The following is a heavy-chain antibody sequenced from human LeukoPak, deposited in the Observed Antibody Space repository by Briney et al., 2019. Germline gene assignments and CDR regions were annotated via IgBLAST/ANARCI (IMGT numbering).Heavy chain of an antibody. D-gene: IGHD3-3*01. CDR2: ISSSSSYI. Sequence: GGSLRLSCAASGFTFSSYSMNWVRQAPGNGLAWVSSISSSSSYIYYADSVKGRFTISRDNAKNSLYLQMNSLRAEDTAVYYCAREDYDFWSGYYSKVNFDYWGQGTLVTVSS. CDR1: GFTFSSYS. CDR3: AREDYDFWSGYYSKVNFDY. J-gene: IGHJ4*02. V-gene: IGHV3-21*01.